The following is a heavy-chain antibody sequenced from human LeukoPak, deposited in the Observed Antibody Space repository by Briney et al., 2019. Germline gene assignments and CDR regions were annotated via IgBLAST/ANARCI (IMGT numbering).Heavy chain of an antibody. V-gene: IGHV1-8*01. CDR2: MDPESGYA. J-gene: IGHJ4*02. CDR3: ARTNGDLDY. Sequence: GSSVKVSCKTFGYTYINYDNNWVRQPTGQRLEWVGGMDPESGYAVSAQKFQGRVTMTRDTSISTAYMELRSLTSEDTAVYYCARTNGDLDYWGQGTLLTVSS. CDR1: GYTYINYD.